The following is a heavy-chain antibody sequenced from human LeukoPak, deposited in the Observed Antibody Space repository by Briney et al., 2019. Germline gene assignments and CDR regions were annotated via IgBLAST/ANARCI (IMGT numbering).Heavy chain of an antibody. D-gene: IGHD2-8*01. CDR2: INPSGGST. CDR3: ARGPNDYGDY. CDR1: GYTFTSYY. J-gene: IGHJ4*02. Sequence: ASVKVSCKASGYTFTSYYMHWVRQAPGQGLEWMGIINPSGGSTSYAQKFQGRVTMTRDTSTSAVYMKLSRLRSEDTAVYYCARGPNDYGDYWGQGTLVTVSS. V-gene: IGHV1-46*01.